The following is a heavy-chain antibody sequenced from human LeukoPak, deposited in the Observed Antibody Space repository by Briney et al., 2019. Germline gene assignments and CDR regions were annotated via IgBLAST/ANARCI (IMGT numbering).Heavy chain of an antibody. CDR2: IIPIFGTA. Sequence: GASVKVSCKASGYTFTNYGISWVRQAPGQGLEWMGGIIPIFGTANYAQKFQGRVTITADKSTSTAYMELSSLRSEDTAVYYCARGEQNYYYYMDVWGKGTTVTVSS. V-gene: IGHV1-69*06. J-gene: IGHJ6*03. D-gene: IGHD2/OR15-2a*01. CDR1: GYTFTNYG. CDR3: ARGEQNYYYYMDV.